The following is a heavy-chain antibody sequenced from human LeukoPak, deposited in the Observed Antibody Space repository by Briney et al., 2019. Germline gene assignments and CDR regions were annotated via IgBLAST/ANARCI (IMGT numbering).Heavy chain of an antibody. V-gene: IGHV1-69*02. CDR3: AMSRQTYYYDSSGYYDY. CDR2: IIPILGIA. D-gene: IGHD3-22*01. J-gene: IGHJ4*02. CDR1: GGTFSSYT. Sequence: RVASVKVSCKASGGTFSSYTISWVRQAPGQGLEWMGRIIPILGIANYAQKFQGRVTITADKSTSTAYMELSSLRSEDTAVYYCAMSRQTYYYDSSGYYDYWGQGTPVTVSS.